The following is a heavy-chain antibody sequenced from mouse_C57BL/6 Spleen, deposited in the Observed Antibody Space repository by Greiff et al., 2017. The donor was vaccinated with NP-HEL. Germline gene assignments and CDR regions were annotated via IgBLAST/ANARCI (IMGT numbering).Heavy chain of an antibody. CDR2: IYPGDGDT. V-gene: IGHV1-80*01. J-gene: IGHJ2*01. CDR3: ARRAPYGSSYYFDY. D-gene: IGHD1-1*01. CDR1: GYAFSSYW. Sequence: VKLQESGAELVKPGASVKISCKASGYAFSSYWMNWVKQRPGKGLEWIGQIYPGDGDTNYNGKFKGKATLTADKSSSTAYMQLSSLTSEDSAVYFCARRAPYGSSYYFDYWGQGTTLTVSS.